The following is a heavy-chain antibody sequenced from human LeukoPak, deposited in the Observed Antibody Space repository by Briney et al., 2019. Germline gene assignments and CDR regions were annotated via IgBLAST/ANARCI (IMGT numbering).Heavy chain of an antibody. D-gene: IGHD3-10*01. Sequence: ASVKVSCKTSGYTFSSYGISWVRQAPGQGLEWMGWISGCNGNTNYAQKLQGRVTMTTDTSTSTAYMELRSLTSDDTAVYYCARATHRTGDAFDIWGQGTMVTVSS. J-gene: IGHJ3*02. V-gene: IGHV1-18*01. CDR2: ISGCNGNT. CDR1: GYTFSSYG. CDR3: ARATHRTGDAFDI.